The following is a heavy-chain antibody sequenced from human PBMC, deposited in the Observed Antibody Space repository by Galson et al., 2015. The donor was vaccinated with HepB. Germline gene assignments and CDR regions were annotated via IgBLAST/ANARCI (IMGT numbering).Heavy chain of an antibody. D-gene: IGHD1-14*01. CDR1: GFTFSSYS. CDR3: ASRRGSEPDGAFDI. Sequence: SLRLSCAASGFTFSSYSMNWVRQAPGKGLEWVSYISSSSSTIYYADSVKGRFTISRDNAKNSLYLQMNSLRAEDTAVYYCASRRGSEPDGAFDIWGQGTMVTVSS. CDR2: ISSSSSTI. V-gene: IGHV3-48*01. J-gene: IGHJ3*02.